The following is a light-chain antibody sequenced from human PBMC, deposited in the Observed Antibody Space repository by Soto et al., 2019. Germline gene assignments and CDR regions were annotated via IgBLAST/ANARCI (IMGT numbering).Light chain of an antibody. J-gene: IGKJ1*01. V-gene: IGKV1-9*01. Sequence: DIQLTQSPSFLSASVGDRVTITCRARQGISSYLAWDQQKPGKAPKLLIYAASTLQSGVPSRFSGSGSGTEFTLTISSLQPEDFATYYCQQLNSYPRTFGQGTKVDNK. CDR3: QQLNSYPRT. CDR1: QGISSY. CDR2: AAS.